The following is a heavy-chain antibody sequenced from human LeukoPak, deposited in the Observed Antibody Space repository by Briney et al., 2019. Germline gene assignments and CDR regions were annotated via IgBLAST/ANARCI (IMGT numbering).Heavy chain of an antibody. V-gene: IGHV3-21*01. Sequence: PGGSLRLSCAASGFTFSSYSMNWVRQARGKGLEWVSCISSSSSYIYYADSVKGRFTISRDNAKNSLYLQMNSLRAEVTAVNYCAKEGPYTIFWSGSTPYYFDYWGQGTLVTVSS. CDR2: ISSSSSYI. J-gene: IGHJ4*02. CDR1: GFTFSSYS. CDR3: AKEGPYTIFWSGSTPYYFDY. D-gene: IGHD3-3*01.